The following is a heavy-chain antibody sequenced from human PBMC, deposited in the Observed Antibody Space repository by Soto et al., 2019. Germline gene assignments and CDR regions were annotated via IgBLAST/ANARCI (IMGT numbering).Heavy chain of an antibody. J-gene: IGHJ4*02. V-gene: IGHV4-4*07. CDR2: IYTTGSS. Sequence: ETLSLTGAFSGDSTSTYSWNGIRQPAGKGLEWIGRIYTTGSSNYNPSLESRIAISVDTSKNQFFLKLSSVTAADTAVYYCAGAAYNYGPFDSWGQGNLVTVSS. D-gene: IGHD5-18*01. CDR3: AGAAYNYGPFDS. CDR1: GDSTSTYS.